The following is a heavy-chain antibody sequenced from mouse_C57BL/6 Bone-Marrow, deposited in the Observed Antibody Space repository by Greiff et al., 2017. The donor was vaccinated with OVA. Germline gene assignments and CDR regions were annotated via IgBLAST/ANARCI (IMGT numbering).Heavy chain of an antibody. CDR3: TSDGFSLMDY. V-gene: IGHV5-9-1*02. CDR2: ISSGGDYI. J-gene: IGHJ4*01. CDR1: GFTFSSYA. Sequence: EVKVEESGEGLVKPGGSLKLSCAASGFTFSSYAMSWVRQTPEKRLEWVAYISSGGDYIYYADTVKGRFTISRDNARNTLYLQMSSLKYEDTAMYYCTSDGFSLMDYWGQGTSVTVSS.